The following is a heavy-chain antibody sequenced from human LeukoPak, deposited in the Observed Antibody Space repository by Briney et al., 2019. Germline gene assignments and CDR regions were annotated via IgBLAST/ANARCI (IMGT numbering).Heavy chain of an antibody. J-gene: IGHJ4*02. Sequence: GGSLRLSCAASVFTFSSYSMNWVRQAPGKGLEWVSSISSSSSYIYYADSVKGRFTISRDNAKNSLYLQMNSLRAEDTAVYYCARGPLDCSSTSCYTYKYWGQGTLVTVSS. CDR1: VFTFSSYS. V-gene: IGHV3-21*01. CDR2: ISSSSSYI. CDR3: ARGPLDCSSTSCYTYKY. D-gene: IGHD2-2*02.